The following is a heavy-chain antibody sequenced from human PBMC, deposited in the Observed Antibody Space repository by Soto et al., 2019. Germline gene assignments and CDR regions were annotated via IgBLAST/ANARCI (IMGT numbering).Heavy chain of an antibody. CDR1: GYAFDNYG. J-gene: IGHJ6*02. CDR2: ISAYNGNK. D-gene: IGHD1-26*01. V-gene: IGHV1-18*01. CDR3: ARSGRSNYYYGMDV. Sequence: QVQLVQSGAEVKKPGASVKVSCKASGYAFDNYGISWVRQAPGQGLEWMGWISAYNGNKNYAQKFQGRVTMTTDTXXNTGFMELRSLRSDDTAVYYCARSGRSNYYYGMDVWGQGTTVTVSS.